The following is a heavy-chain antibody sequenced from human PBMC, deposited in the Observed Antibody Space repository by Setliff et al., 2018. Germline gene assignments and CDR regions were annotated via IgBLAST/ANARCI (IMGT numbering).Heavy chain of an antibody. CDR3: FGAGTCSY. CDR2: INPHGSEK. CDR1: GLSYINDW. J-gene: IGHJ4*02. D-gene: IGHD3-10*01. V-gene: IGHV3-7*01. Sequence: LRLSCTASGLSYINDWVSWVRQAPGKGLEWLASINPHGSEKYYADSVKGRFTISRDNAKNSLSLQMNNLKTEDTAVYYCFGAGTCSYWGQGTLVTVSS.